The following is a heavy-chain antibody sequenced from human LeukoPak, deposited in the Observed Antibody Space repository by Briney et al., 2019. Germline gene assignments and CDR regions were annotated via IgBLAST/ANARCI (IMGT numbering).Heavy chain of an antibody. Sequence: PGGSLRLPCAGSGITFRIYAMTWVRQAPGKGLEWVSAISGSGSMTYYADSVKGRFTISRDKSNNTLYLQMNSLRAEDTALYYCAKTGDYFDSTDYYRPDAFDIWGQGTMVTVSS. CDR3: AKTGDYFDSTDYYRPDAFDI. V-gene: IGHV3-23*01. CDR2: ISGSGSMT. CDR1: GITFRIYA. J-gene: IGHJ3*02. D-gene: IGHD3-22*01.